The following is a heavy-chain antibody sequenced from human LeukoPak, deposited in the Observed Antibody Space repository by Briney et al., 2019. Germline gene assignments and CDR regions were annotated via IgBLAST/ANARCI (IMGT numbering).Heavy chain of an antibody. CDR2: INHSGST. V-gene: IGHV4-39*07. CDR1: GGSISSSSYY. D-gene: IGHD3-16*01. J-gene: IGHJ6*03. Sequence: SETLSLTCTVSGGSISSSSYYWSWIRQPPGKGLEWIGEINHSGSTNYNPSLKSRVTISVDTSKNQFSLKLSSVTAADTAVYYCARWTLGYYYYYMDVWGKGTTVTVSS. CDR3: ARWTLGYYYYYMDV.